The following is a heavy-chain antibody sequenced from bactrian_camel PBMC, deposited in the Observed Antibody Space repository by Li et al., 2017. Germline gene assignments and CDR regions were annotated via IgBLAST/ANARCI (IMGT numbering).Heavy chain of an antibody. J-gene: IGHJ4*01. Sequence: HVQLVESGGGLVQPGGSLRLSCVASGFTFSSVAMSWLRQAPGKGLEWVSAISHDGGATVYADSVKGRFAISKDNVESTLYLQMNSLKPEDTAIYYCAADRSTCGLGIRPSYWGQGTQVTVS. CDR2: ISHDGGAT. D-gene: IGHD1*01. CDR1: GFTFSSVA. V-gene: IGHV3S39*01. CDR3: AADRSTCGLGIRPSY.